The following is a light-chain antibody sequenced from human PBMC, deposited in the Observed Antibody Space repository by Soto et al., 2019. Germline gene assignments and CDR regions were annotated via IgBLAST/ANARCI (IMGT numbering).Light chain of an antibody. CDR3: QQRSNWPPIT. J-gene: IGKJ5*01. Sequence: EIVLTQSPATLSLSPGARAALPCRASQGVSSYLAWYQQKPGQAPRLLIYDASNRATGIPARFSGSGSGTDFTLTISSLEPEDFAVYYCQQRSNWPPITFGQGTRLEIK. V-gene: IGKV3-11*01. CDR2: DAS. CDR1: QGVSSY.